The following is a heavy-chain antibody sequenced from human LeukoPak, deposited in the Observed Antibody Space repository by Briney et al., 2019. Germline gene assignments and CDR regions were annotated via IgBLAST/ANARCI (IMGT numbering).Heavy chain of an antibody. CDR1: GFTFSSYA. V-gene: IGHV3-30*04. Sequence: PGGSLRLSCAASGFTFSSYAMHWVRQAPGKGLEWVAVISYDGSNKYYADSVKGRFTISRDNSKNTPYLQMNSLRAGDTAVYYCARDRGRYYMDVWGKGTTVTISS. CDR2: ISYDGSNK. CDR3: ARDRGRYYMDV. D-gene: IGHD6-25*01. J-gene: IGHJ6*03.